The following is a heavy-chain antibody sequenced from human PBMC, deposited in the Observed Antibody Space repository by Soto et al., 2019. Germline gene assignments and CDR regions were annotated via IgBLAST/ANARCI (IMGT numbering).Heavy chain of an antibody. CDR3: TREGAYTSPPYYYFYAMDV. CDR2: MRANAFGGTT. J-gene: IGHJ6*01. V-gene: IGHV3-49*04. Sequence: PGGSLRLSCKGSGFTFRDYAISWVRQAPGKGLQWVGFMRANAFGGTTEYATFVKGRFTISRDDSKSVAYLQMNSLETEDTAVYYCTREGAYTSPPYYYFYAMDVWGQGTRVTVSS. CDR1: GFTFRDYA. D-gene: IGHD2-2*01.